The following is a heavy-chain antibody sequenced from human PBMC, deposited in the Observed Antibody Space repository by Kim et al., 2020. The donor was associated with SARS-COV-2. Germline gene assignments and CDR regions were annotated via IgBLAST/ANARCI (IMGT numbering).Heavy chain of an antibody. J-gene: IGHJ5*02. CDR3: ARVFLTGSNWFDP. Sequence: AQKVQGRVTMTRNTSISKAYMELSSLRSEDTAVYYCARVFLTGSNWFDPWGQGTLVTVSS. V-gene: IGHV1-8*01. D-gene: IGHD3-9*01.